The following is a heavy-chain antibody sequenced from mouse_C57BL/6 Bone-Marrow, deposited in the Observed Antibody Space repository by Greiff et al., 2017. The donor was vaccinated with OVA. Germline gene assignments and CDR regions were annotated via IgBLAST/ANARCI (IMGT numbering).Heavy chain of an antibody. J-gene: IGHJ2*01. V-gene: IGHV1-64*01. CDR2: IHPNSGST. Sequence: VQLQQPGAELVKPGASVKLSCKASGYTFTSYWMHWVKQRPGQGLEWIGMIHPNSGSTNYNEKFKSKATLTVDKSSSTAYMQLSSLTSEDSAVYYCAREDYYGSSPFDDWGQGTTLTVSS. CDR3: AREDYYGSSPFDD. CDR1: GYTFTSYW. D-gene: IGHD1-1*01.